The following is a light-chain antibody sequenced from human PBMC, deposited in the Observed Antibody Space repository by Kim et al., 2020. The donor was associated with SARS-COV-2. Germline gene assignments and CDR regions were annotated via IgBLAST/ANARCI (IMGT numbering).Light chain of an antibody. CDR3: QQYGSSPQT. V-gene: IGKV3-20*01. J-gene: IGKJ1*01. CDR2: GAS. Sequence: EIVLTQSPGTLSLSPGEKAKLSCRVSQSVSSSYLAWYQQKPGQAPRLLIYGASNWATGIPDRFSGSGSGTDFTLTISGVEPEDSAVYYCQQYGSSPQTFGQGTKVEIK. CDR1: QSVSSSY.